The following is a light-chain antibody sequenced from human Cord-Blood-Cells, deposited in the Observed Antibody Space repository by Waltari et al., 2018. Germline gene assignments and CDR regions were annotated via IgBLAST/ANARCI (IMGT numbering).Light chain of an antibody. CDR3: QQYDNRPFT. CDR2: DAS. V-gene: IGKV1-33*01. J-gene: IGKJ3*01. Sequence: DIQMTQYPSSLSASVGDRVTITCQASQDISNYLNWYQQKPGKAPKLLIYDASNLETGVPARFSASGSGTDFTFTISSLQPEDIATYYCQQYDNRPFTVGPGTKVDIE. CDR1: QDISNY.